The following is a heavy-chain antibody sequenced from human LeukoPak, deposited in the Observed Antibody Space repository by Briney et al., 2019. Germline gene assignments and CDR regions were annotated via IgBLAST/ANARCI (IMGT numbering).Heavy chain of an antibody. CDR3: ARGGSYYDSTHFDY. D-gene: IGHD3-22*01. J-gene: IGHJ4*02. CDR1: GYAFTGYY. Sequence: ASVKVSCKASGYAFTGYYMHWVRQAPGQGLEWMGWINPNSGGTNYAQKFQGRVTMTRDTSISTAYMELSRLRSDDTAVYYCARGGSYYDSTHFDYWGQGTLVTVSS. CDR2: INPNSGGT. V-gene: IGHV1-2*02.